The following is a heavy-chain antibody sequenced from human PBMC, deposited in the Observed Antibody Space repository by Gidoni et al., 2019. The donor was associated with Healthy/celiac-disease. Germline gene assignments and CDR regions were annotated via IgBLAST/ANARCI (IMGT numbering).Heavy chain of an antibody. D-gene: IGHD6-6*01. CDR1: GFPVSSNY. CDR3: ASISPRRAASIAASWRAFDI. V-gene: IGHV3-66*02. CDR2: IYSVGST. J-gene: IGHJ3*02. Sequence: EVQLVESGGGLVQPGGSLRLSCAASGFPVSSNYMSWVRQAPGKGLGWVSVIYSVGSTDYADSVKGRFTISRDNSKNTLYLKMNSLRAEDTAVYYCASISPRRAASIAASWRAFDIWGQGTMVTVSS.